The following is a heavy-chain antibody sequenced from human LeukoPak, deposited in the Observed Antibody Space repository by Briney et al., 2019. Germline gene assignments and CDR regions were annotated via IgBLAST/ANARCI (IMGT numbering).Heavy chain of an antibody. D-gene: IGHD4-17*01. V-gene: IGHV3-53*05. CDR1: GFTVSSNY. CDR3: ARALYGDYVEYYYYGMDV. CDR2: ITGSGDTT. Sequence: GGSLRLSCAASGFTVSSNYMTWVRQAPGKGLEWVSIITGSGDTTYYADSVKGRFTISRDNSKNTLYLQMNSLRAEDTAVYYCARALYGDYVEYYYYGMDVWGQGTTVTVS. J-gene: IGHJ6*02.